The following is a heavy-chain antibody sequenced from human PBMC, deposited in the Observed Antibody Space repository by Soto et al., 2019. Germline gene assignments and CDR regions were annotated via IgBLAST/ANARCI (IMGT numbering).Heavy chain of an antibody. Sequence: QVQLVQSGAEVKKPGSSVKVSCKASGGTFSSYAISWVRQAPGQGLEWMGGIIPIFGTANYAQKFQGRVTITADESTSTAYMELCSLRSEDTAVYYCARSGHDELLYEKPQFDYWGQGTLVNVSP. V-gene: IGHV1-69*01. CDR2: IIPIFGTA. CDR3: ARSGHDELLYEKPQFDY. CDR1: GGTFSSYA. J-gene: IGHJ4*02. D-gene: IGHD2-2*02.